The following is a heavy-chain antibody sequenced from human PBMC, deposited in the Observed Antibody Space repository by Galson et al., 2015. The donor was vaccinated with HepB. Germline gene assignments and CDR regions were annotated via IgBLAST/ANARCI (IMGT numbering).Heavy chain of an antibody. CDR1: GYTFTSYG. Sequence: SVKVSCKASGYTFTSYGISWVRQAPGQGLEWMGWISAYNGNTNYAQKLQGRVTMTTDTSTSTAYKELRSLRSDDTAVYYCARDRSSSWSKLDYWGQGTLVTVSS. J-gene: IGHJ4*02. D-gene: IGHD6-13*01. CDR3: ARDRSSSWSKLDY. CDR2: ISAYNGNT. V-gene: IGHV1-18*01.